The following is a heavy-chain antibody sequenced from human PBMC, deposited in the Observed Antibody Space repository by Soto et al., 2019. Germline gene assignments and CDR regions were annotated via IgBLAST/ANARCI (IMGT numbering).Heavy chain of an antibody. V-gene: IGHV1-18*01. J-gene: IGHJ4*02. Sequence: QVQLVQSGAEVKKPGASVKVSCKASGYTFTSYHITWVRQAPGQGLEWMGWISAYNGNTNYAQKLQGRVNMTTDTVTSTAYMELRSLRSGDTAVNYCARDSPPPREWGQGTLVTVSS. CDR3: ARDSPPPRE. CDR2: ISAYNGNT. CDR1: GYTFTSYH.